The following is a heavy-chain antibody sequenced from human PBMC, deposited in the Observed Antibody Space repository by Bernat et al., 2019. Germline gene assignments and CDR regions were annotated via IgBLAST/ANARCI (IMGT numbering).Heavy chain of an antibody. CDR1: GFTFSSYA. V-gene: IGHV3-30*18. CDR3: AKDVVGYYYGSGCYKDV. J-gene: IGHJ6*02. D-gene: IGHD3-10*01. Sequence: QVQLVESGGDMVQPGRSLRLSCEASGFTFSSYAMHWVRQAPGKGLEWLAVISYDTSDTYYADSVKGRFTISRDNSKNTVYMQMNSLRAEDTAVYYCAKDVVGYYYGSGCYKDVWGQGTTVTVSS. CDR2: ISYDTSDT.